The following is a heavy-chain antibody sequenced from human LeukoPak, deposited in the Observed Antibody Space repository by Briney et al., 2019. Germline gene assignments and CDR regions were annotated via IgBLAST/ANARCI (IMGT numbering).Heavy chain of an antibody. CDR3: ARGRTGRTISFDY. D-gene: IGHD5-24*01. V-gene: IGHV4-59*01. CDR1: GGSISSYY. Sequence: KASETLSLTCTVSGGSISSYYWSWIRQPPGKGLEWIGCIYYSGGTNYNPSLKSRVTISVDTSNNQFSLKLTSLTAADTAVYYCARGRTGRTISFDYWGQGTLVTVSS. J-gene: IGHJ4*02. CDR2: IYYSGGT.